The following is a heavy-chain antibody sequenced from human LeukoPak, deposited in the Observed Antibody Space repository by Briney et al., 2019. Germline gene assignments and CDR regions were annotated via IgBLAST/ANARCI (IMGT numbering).Heavy chain of an antibody. CDR1: GGTFSSYV. V-gene: IGHV1-69*13. J-gene: IGHJ6*02. CDR2: IIPIFGTA. D-gene: IGHD5-24*01. Sequence: GASVKVSCKASGGTFSSYVISWVRQAPGQGLAWMGGIIPIFGTANYAQKFQGRVTITADESTSTAYMELSSLRSEDTAVYYCARTEEVEMATIPYYYYGMDVWGQGTTVTVSS. CDR3: ARTEEVEMATIPYYYYGMDV.